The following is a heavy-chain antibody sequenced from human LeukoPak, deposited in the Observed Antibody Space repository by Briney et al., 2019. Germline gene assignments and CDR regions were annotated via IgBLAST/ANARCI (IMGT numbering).Heavy chain of an antibody. J-gene: IGHJ4*02. CDR3: ARAGGSGSYDY. CDR1: GYSISSGYY. V-gene: IGHV4-38-2*01. CDR2: IYHSGST. D-gene: IGHD3-10*01. Sequence: SSETLSLTCAVSGYSISSGYYWGWIRRPPGKGREWIGSIYHSGSTYYNPSLKSRVTISVDTSKNQFSLKLSSVTAADTAVYYCARAGGSGSYDYWGQGTLVTVSS.